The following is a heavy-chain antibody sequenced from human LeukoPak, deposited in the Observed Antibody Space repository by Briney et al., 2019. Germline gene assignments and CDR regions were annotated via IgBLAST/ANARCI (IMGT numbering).Heavy chain of an antibody. CDR3: AREARVGGALQY. CDR1: GLTFSTYW. Sequence: GGSLRLSCAASGLTFSTYWMHWVRQAPGKGLAWVARINPNGSIRTYANSVQGRVTISRDTAKDTLFLQMNSLRAEDTAVYYCAREARVGGALQYWGQGTPVTVSS. J-gene: IGHJ4*02. CDR2: INPNGSIR. V-gene: IGHV3-74*03. D-gene: IGHD1-26*01.